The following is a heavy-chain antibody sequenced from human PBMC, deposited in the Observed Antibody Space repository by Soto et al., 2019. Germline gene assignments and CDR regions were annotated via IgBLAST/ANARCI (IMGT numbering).Heavy chain of an antibody. D-gene: IGHD3-22*01. J-gene: IGHJ4*02. V-gene: IGHV3-21*01. CDR1: GFTFSSYS. Sequence: GGSLRLSCAASGFTFSSYSMNWVRQAPGKGLEWVSSISSSSSYIYYADSVKGRFTISRDNAKNSLYLQMNSLRAEDTAVYYCARGSLNYYDSSGYYWGHFDYWGQGTLVTVSS. CDR3: ARGSLNYYDSSGYYWGHFDY. CDR2: ISSSSSYI.